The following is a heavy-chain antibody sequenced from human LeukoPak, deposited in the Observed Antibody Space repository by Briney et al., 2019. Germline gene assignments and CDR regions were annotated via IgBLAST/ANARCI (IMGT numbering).Heavy chain of an antibody. CDR1: GFTFSSYA. J-gene: IGHJ4*02. CDR2: ISSNGGST. V-gene: IGHV3-64*01. D-gene: IGHD2-15*01. Sequence: GGSLRLSCAASGFTFSSYAMHWVRRAPGKGLEYVSAISSNGGSTYYANSVKGRFTISRDNSKNTLYLQMGSLRAEDMAVYYCATAGGGAGYCSGGSCYYFDYWGQGTLVTVSS. CDR3: ATAGGGAGYCSGGSCYYFDY.